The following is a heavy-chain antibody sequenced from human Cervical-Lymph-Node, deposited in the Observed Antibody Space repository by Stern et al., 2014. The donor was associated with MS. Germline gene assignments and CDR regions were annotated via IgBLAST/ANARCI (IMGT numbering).Heavy chain of an antibody. D-gene: IGHD5-18*01. J-gene: IGHJ4*02. CDR2: IHASGSA. V-gene: IGHV4-61*02. CDR1: GGSISSGSDY. CDR3: ASGYRIFDY. Sequence: DQLVESGPGLVKPSQTLSLTCTVSGGSISSGSDYWSWIRQPVGKGLEWIGRIHASGSAFYTPSLKSRVTISTDTSMNQFSLELNSATAADTAIYYCASGYRIFDYWGQGSLVTVSS.